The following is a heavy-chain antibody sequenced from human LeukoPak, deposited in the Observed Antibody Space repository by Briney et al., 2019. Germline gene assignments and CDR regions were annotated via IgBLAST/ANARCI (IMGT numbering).Heavy chain of an antibody. J-gene: IGHJ4*02. CDR3: ARDRGWLTSDY. CDR2: IKEDGSET. Sequence: GGSLRLSCAASGFTFNTYWMGWVRQAPGKGLEWLGNIKEDGSETYYVDFLKGRITISRGNAKNSLSLQMNSLRVEDTAVYYCARDRGWLTSDYWGQGTLVTVSS. D-gene: IGHD3-10*01. CDR1: GFTFNTYW. V-gene: IGHV3-7*03.